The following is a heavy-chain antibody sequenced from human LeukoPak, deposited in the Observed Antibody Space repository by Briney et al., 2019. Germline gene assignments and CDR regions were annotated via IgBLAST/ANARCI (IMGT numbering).Heavy chain of an antibody. J-gene: IGHJ4*02. D-gene: IGHD3-16*01. CDR2: IYYSGST. CDR1: GGSISSSSYY. Sequence: SETLSLTCTVSGGSISSSSYYWGWIRQPPGKGLEWIGSIYYSGSTYYNPSLKSRVTISADTSKNQFPLKLNSLTTADTAVYYCTRGAGWLIDYWGQGILVTVSS. CDR3: TRGAGWLIDY. V-gene: IGHV4-39*06.